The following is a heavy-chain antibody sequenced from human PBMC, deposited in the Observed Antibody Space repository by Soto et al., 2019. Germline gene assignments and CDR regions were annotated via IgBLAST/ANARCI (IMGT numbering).Heavy chain of an antibody. D-gene: IGHD3-9*01. J-gene: IGHJ4*02. CDR1: GGSFSGYY. CDR2: INHSGST. CDR3: ARGDYDILTGYSQRYFDY. Sequence: ASETLSLTCAVYGGSFSGYYWSWIRQPPGKGLEWIGEINHSGSTNYNPSLKSRVTISVDTSKNQFSLKLSSVTAADTAVYYCARGDYDILTGYSQRYFDYWGQGTLVTVSS. V-gene: IGHV4-34*01.